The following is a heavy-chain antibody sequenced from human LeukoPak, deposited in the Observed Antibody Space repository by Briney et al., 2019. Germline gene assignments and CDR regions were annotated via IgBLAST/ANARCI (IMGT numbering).Heavy chain of an antibody. V-gene: IGHV3-15*01. CDR2: IKSKTDGGTT. CDR3: ATLDSPGG. Sequence: PGGSVTLFCAASGFTFSNAWRSWVRQAPGKGLEWVGRIKSKTDGGTTDCAAPVKGRFTISREDSKNTLFLQMNSLKTEDTAVYYCATLDSPGGWGQGTLVTVSS. CDR1: GFTFSNAW. J-gene: IGHJ4*02. D-gene: IGHD1-26*01.